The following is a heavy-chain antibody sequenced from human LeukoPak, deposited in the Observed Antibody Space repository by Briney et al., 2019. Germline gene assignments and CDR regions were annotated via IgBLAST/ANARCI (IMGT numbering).Heavy chain of an antibody. V-gene: IGHV1-18*01. CDR2: ISAYNGNT. CDR1: GYTFTSYG. Sequence: GASVKVSCKASGYTFTSYGISWVRQAPGQGLEWMGWISAYNGNTNYAQKFQGRVTMTRDTSISTAYMELSRLRSDDTAVYYCARSTGSGYSGYDLGGDFGYWGQGTLVTVSS. CDR3: ARSTGSGYSGYDLGGDFGY. D-gene: IGHD5-12*01. J-gene: IGHJ4*02.